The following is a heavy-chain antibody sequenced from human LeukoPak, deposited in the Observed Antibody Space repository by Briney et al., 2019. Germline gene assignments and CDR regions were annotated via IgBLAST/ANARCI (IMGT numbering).Heavy chain of an antibody. CDR3: ARHGGTMVRGVTNPQTLYYYYYYMDV. D-gene: IGHD3-10*01. V-gene: IGHV4-39*01. CDR2: VYYSGST. CDR1: TGSISSNSYF. J-gene: IGHJ6*03. Sequence: PSETLSLTCTVSTGSISSNSYFWGWIRQPPGKGLEWIGSVYYSGSTYYNPSLKSRVTISVDTSKNQFSLKLSSVTAADTAVYYCARHGGTMVRGVTNPQTLYYYYYYMDVWGKGTTVTISS.